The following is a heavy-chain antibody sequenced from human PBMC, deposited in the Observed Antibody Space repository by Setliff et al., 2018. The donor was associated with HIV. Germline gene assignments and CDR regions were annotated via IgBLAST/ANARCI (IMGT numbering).Heavy chain of an antibody. D-gene: IGHD3-16*01. CDR2: ISSGSRTI. V-gene: IGHV3-48*04. CDR1: GFTFNTYS. J-gene: IGHJ6*03. Sequence: GGSLRLSCAASGFTFNTYSMNWVRQAPGKGLEWVSYISSGSRTIYYADSVKGRFTISRDNAKNSLYLQMNSVRADDTAVYYCARDTYYDYVWGSYYYYIDVWGRGTTVTVSS. CDR3: ARDTYYDYVWGSYYYYIDV.